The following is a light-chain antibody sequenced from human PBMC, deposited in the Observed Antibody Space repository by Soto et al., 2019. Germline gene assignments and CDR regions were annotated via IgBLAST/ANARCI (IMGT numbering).Light chain of an antibody. J-gene: IGLJ2*01. V-gene: IGLV2-23*01. CDR3: CSYTSSVGVV. Sequence: QSALTQPASVSGSPGQSITISCTGTSSDVGSYDLVSWYQQHPGKAPNLIIYEGTKRPSEVSDRFSGSKSGNTASLTISGLQAEDEADYYCCSYTSSVGVVFGGGTKLTVL. CDR2: EGT. CDR1: SSDVGSYDL.